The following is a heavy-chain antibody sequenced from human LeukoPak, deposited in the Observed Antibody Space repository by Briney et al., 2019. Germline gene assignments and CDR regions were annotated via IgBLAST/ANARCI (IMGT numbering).Heavy chain of an antibody. CDR1: GYSFPSYW. V-gene: IGHV5-51*01. J-gene: IGHJ4*02. D-gene: IGHD6-19*01. CDR3: ARVTVAGSIENYFDY. Sequence: GESLKISCKASGYSFPSYWIGWVRQMPGKGLEWMGIIYPTDSDTRYSPSFQGHVTISADKSISTAYLQWGSLRSEDTAVYYCARVTVAGSIENYFDYWGQGTLVTVSS. CDR2: IYPTDSDT.